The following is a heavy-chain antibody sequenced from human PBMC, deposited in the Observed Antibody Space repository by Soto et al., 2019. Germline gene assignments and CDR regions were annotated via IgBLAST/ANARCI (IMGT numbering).Heavy chain of an antibody. CDR3: ANAAR. D-gene: IGHD2-2*01. V-gene: IGHV3-7*03. CDR1: GFTFSSNW. CDR2: IRPDGSEK. Sequence: EVQLMESGGGLVQPGGSLRLSCATSGFTFSSNWMSWVRQAPGKGPEWVASIRPDGSEKYYVDSVKGRFTISRDNAKKSMYLQMNSLRDEDTAVYYCANAARWGQGTLVTVSS. J-gene: IGHJ4*02.